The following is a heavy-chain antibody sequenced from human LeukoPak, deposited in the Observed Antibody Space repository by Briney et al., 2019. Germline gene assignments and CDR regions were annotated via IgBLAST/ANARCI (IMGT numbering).Heavy chain of an antibody. Sequence: ASVKVSCKASGYTFTSYYMHWVRQAPGQGLEWMGMINPSGGSTSYAQKLQGRVTMTTDTSTSTAYMELRSLRSDDTAVYYCARVVRGYYYDSSGYNFDYWGQGTLVTVSS. CDR1: GYTFTSYY. CDR3: ARVVRGYYYDSSGYNFDY. D-gene: IGHD3-22*01. V-gene: IGHV1-46*01. J-gene: IGHJ4*02. CDR2: INPSGGST.